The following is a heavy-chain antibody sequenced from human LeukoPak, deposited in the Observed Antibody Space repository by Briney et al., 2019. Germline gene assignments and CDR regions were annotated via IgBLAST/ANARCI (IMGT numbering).Heavy chain of an antibody. CDR2: XXXSGRT. D-gene: IGHD3-22*01. Sequence: PSETLSXXCAVYGGSXXXXXXXWIRQPPGXXPXXXXXXXXSGRTNXNXSLKXRVXXXXGTSRNQFSLKVSSVTAADTAVYYCARGPSERYYESSGYYYFDYWGQGTLVTVSS. J-gene: IGHJ4*02. V-gene: IGHV4-34*01. CDR3: ARGPSERYYESSGYYYFDY. CDR1: GGSXXXXX.